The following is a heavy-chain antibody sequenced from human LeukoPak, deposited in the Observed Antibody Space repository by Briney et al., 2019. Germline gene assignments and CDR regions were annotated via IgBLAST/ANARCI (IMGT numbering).Heavy chain of an antibody. J-gene: IGHJ6*03. CDR3: ARSNGYSSGWYRLGYYMDV. D-gene: IGHD6-19*01. CDR1: GGSISNYY. CDR2: IYYSGST. V-gene: IGHV4-59*12. Sequence: SETLSLTCTVSGGSISNYYWSWIRQPPGKGLEWIAYIYYSGSTSYNPSLKSRVTISVDTSKNQSSLKLSSVTAADTAVYYCARSNGYSSGWYRLGYYMDVWGKGTTVTVSS.